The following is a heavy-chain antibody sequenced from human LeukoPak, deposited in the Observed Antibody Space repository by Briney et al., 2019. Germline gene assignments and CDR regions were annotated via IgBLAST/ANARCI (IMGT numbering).Heavy chain of an antibody. V-gene: IGHV3-21*01. CDR2: ISSSSSYI. CDR3: ARVRSIGDYDY. D-gene: IGHD4-17*01. CDR1: GFTFSSYS. Sequence: GGSLRLSCAASGFTFSSYSMNWVRQAPGRGLEWVSSISSSSSYIYYADSVKGRFTISRDNAKNSLYLQMNSLRAEDTAVYYCARVRSIGDYDYWGQGTLVTVSS. J-gene: IGHJ4*02.